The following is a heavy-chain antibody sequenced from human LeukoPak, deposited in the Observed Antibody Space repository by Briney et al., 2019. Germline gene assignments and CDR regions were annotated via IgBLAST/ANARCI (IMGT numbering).Heavy chain of an antibody. J-gene: IGHJ5*02. V-gene: IGHV4-38-2*01. D-gene: IGHD2-2*01. Sequence: PSETLSLTCAVSGYSISSGYYWGWIRQPPGKGLEWIGSIYHSGSTYYNPSLKSRVTISVDTSKNQFSLKLSSVTAADTAVYYCARGVVVVPAAYPWFDPWGQGTLVTVPS. CDR1: GYSISSGYY. CDR2: IYHSGST. CDR3: ARGVVVVPAAYPWFDP.